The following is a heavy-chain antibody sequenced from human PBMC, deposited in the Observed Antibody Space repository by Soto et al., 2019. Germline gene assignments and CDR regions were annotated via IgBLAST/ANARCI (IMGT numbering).Heavy chain of an antibody. CDR1: GGSISSGGYS. Sequence: SETLSLTCAVSGGSISSGGYSWSWIRQPPGKGLEWIGYIYHSGSTYYNPSLKSRVTISVDRSKNQFSLKLSSVTAADTAVYYCARGVGITILHMDVWGKGTTVTVSS. V-gene: IGHV4-30-2*01. CDR3: ARGVGITILHMDV. J-gene: IGHJ6*03. D-gene: IGHD3-3*01. CDR2: IYHSGST.